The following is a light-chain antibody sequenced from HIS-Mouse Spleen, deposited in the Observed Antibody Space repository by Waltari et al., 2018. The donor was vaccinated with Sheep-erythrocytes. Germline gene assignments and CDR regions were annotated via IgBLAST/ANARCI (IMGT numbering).Light chain of an antibody. CDR2: DAS. Sequence: EIVLTQSPATLSLSPGERATLSCRASQSVSSYLAWYQQKPGQAPRLLIYDASNRATGIPARCSGSGSGTDFTLTLSSLEPEDFAVYYCQQRSNWYTFGQGTKLEIK. CDR1: QSVSSY. V-gene: IGKV3-11*01. CDR3: QQRSNWYT. J-gene: IGKJ2*01.